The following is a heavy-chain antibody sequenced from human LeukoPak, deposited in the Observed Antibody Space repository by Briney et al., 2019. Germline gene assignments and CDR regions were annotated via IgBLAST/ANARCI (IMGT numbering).Heavy chain of an antibody. CDR1: GGSISNSSYY. V-gene: IGHV4-39*01. D-gene: IGHD3-3*01. Sequence: SETLSLTCTVSGGSISNSSYYWGWLRPPPGEGLEWIGSIYYSRSTYYIPSLKSRFTISVDTSKNQFSLKLSSVTAAYTAVYYCARHWDNYDFWSGYSFDPWGQGTRVTVSS. CDR2: IYYSRST. CDR3: ARHWDNYDFWSGYSFDP. J-gene: IGHJ5*02.